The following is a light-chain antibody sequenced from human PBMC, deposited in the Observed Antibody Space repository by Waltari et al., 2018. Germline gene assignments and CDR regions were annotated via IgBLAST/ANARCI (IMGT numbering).Light chain of an antibody. CDR2: AAS. V-gene: IGKV1-9*01. J-gene: IGKJ2*01. Sequence: GDRVTITCRASQGISGYLAWYQQQPGEAPKLLISAASTLQSGVPSRFSGSGSGTEFTLTIRSLQPEDFATYYCQQLNSFPYTFGQGTKLDIK. CDR3: QQLNSFPYT. CDR1: QGISGY.